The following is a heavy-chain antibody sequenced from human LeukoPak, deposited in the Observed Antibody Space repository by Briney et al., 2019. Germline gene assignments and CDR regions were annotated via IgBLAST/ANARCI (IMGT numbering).Heavy chain of an antibody. CDR1: GGSFSGYY. Sequence: SETLSLTCAVYGGSFSGYYWSWIRQPPGKGLEWIGEINHSGSTNYNPSLKSRVTISVDTSKNQFSLKLSSVTAADTAVCYCARVGYYDSSGYPSDYWGQGTLVTVSS. D-gene: IGHD3-22*01. V-gene: IGHV4-34*01. CDR2: INHSGST. J-gene: IGHJ4*02. CDR3: ARVGYYDSSGYPSDY.